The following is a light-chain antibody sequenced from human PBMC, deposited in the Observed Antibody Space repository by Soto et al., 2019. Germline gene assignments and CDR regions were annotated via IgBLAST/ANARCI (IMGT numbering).Light chain of an antibody. CDR2: EGS. J-gene: IGLJ1*01. Sequence: QSALTQPASVSGSPGQSITISFTGTSSDVGSYNLVSWYQHHPGKAPKLMIYEGSKRPSGVSNRFSGSKSGNTASLTISGLQAEDEADYFCCSYAGSNTFVFGTGTKV. CDR3: CSYAGSNTFV. V-gene: IGLV2-23*01. CDR1: SSDVGSYNL.